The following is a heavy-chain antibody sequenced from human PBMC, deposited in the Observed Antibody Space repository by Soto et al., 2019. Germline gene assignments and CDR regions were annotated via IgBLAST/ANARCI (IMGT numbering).Heavy chain of an antibody. CDR1: GFTFSSYA. V-gene: IGHV3-30-3*01. Sequence: PGGSLRLSCAASGFTFSSYAMHWVRQAPGKGLEWVAVISYDGSKKYYADSVKGRFTISRDNSKSTLYLQMNSLRPEDTAVYYCARLLRNIAVAGPLDYWGQGTLVTV. CDR3: ARLLRNIAVAGPLDY. CDR2: ISYDGSKK. D-gene: IGHD6-19*01. J-gene: IGHJ4*02.